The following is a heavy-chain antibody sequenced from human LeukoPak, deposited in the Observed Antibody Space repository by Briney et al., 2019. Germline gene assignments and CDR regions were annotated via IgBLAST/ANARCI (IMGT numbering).Heavy chain of an antibody. CDR3: ARDRGYRLPHNWFDP. CDR1: GYTFTSYG. V-gene: IGHV1-18*01. Sequence: ASVKVSCKASGYTFTSYGISWVRQAPGQGLEWMGWISAYNGNTNYAQKLQGRVTMTTDTSTSTAYMELRSLRSDDTAVYYCARDRGYRLPHNWFDPWGQGTLVTVSS. D-gene: IGHD2-2*01. J-gene: IGHJ5*02. CDR2: ISAYNGNT.